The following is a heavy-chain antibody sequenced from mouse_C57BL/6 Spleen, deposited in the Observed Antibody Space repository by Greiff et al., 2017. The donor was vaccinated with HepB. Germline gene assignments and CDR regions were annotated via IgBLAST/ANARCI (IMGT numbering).Heavy chain of an antibody. Sequence: QVQLKQSGPELVKPGASVKISCKASGYAFSSSWMNWVKQRPGKGLEWIGRIYPGDGDTNYNGKFKGKATLTADKSSSTAYMQLSSLTSEDSAVYFCARSPGWLHDWYFDVWGTGTTVTVSS. CDR3: ARSPGWLHDWYFDV. CDR1: GYAFSSSW. V-gene: IGHV1-82*01. J-gene: IGHJ1*03. CDR2: IYPGDGDT. D-gene: IGHD2-3*01.